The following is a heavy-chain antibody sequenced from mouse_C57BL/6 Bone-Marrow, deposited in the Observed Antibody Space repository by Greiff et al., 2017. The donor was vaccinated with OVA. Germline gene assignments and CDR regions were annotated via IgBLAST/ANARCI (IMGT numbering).Heavy chain of an antibody. CDR1: GYTFTSYW. J-gene: IGHJ4*01. CDR2: IDPYDSYT. Sequence: QVQLQQPGAELVRPGTSVKLSCKASGYTFTSYWMHWVKQRPGQGLEWIGVIDPYDSYTNYNQKFKGKATLTVDTSSSTAYMQLSSLTSEDSAVYYCAPYYGSSYAMDYWGQGTSVTVSS. CDR3: APYYGSSYAMDY. D-gene: IGHD1-1*01. V-gene: IGHV1-59*01.